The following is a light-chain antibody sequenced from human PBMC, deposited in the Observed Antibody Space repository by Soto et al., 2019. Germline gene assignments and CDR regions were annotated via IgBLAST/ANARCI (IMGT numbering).Light chain of an antibody. CDR2: GAS. CDR3: QKYNSWPPIT. J-gene: IGKJ5*01. Sequence: EIVLTQSPGTLSLSPGEGATLSCRASQSVSSSYLAWYQQKPGQAPRLLIYGASTRATGIPARFNGSGSGTEFTMTIRSMQSEDFAVYYCQKYNSWPPITFGQGTRLEIK. CDR1: QSVSSSY. V-gene: IGKV3D-15*01.